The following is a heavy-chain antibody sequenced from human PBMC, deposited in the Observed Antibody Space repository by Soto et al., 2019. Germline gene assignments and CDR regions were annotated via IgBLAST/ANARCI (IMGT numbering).Heavy chain of an antibody. J-gene: IGHJ6*02. CDR2: INPSGGST. Sequence: ASVKVSCKASGYTVTNYYMHWVRQAPGQGLEWMGIINPSGGSTSYAQKFRGRVTMTSDTYTNTVYMELSSLRSEDTAVYYCARVTPESYYYDSSGYGMDVWGQGTTVTVSS. D-gene: IGHD3-22*01. CDR3: ARVTPESYYYDSSGYGMDV. CDR1: GYTVTNYY. V-gene: IGHV1-46*01.